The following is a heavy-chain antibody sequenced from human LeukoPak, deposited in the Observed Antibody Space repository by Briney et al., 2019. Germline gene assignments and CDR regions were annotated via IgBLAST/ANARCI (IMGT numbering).Heavy chain of an antibody. CDR2: IIPIFGTA. V-gene: IGHV1-69*05. Sequence: GASVKVSCKASGGTFSSYAISWVRRAPGQGLEWMGGIIPIFGTANYAQKFQGRVTITTDESTSTAYMELSSLRSEDTAVYYCARGGWYYYGSGSYIKTYYFDYWGQGTLVTVSS. D-gene: IGHD3-10*01. J-gene: IGHJ4*02. CDR1: GGTFSSYA. CDR3: ARGGWYYYGSGSYIKTYYFDY.